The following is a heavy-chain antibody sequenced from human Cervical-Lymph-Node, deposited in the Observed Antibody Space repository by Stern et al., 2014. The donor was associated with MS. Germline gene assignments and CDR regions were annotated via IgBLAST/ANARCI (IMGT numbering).Heavy chain of an antibody. J-gene: IGHJ4*02. CDR1: GGTFSSYA. V-gene: IGHV1-69*17. D-gene: IGHD5-18*01. Sequence: QVQLVESGAEVKKPGSSVKVSCKASGGTFSSYAISWVRQAPGQGLEWMGGIIPIFGIANYAQKFQGRVTITADKSTSTAYMELSSLRSEDTAVYYCARDHPTPPRGYSYVFDYWGQGTLVTVSS. CDR3: ARDHPTPPRGYSYVFDY. CDR2: IIPIFGIA.